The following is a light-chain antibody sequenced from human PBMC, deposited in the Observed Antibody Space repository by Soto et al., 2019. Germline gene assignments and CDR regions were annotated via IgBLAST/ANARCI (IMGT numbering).Light chain of an antibody. J-gene: IGKJ5*01. CDR2: GAS. V-gene: IGKV3D-15*01. Sequence: EIVMTQSPATLSVSPGERATLSCRASQSVGSNLAWYQQKPGQAPRLLIYGASSRATGIPDRFSGSGSGTDFTLTISRLEPEDFAVYYCQQYNNWFTFGQGTRLEIK. CDR1: QSVGSN. CDR3: QQYNNWFT.